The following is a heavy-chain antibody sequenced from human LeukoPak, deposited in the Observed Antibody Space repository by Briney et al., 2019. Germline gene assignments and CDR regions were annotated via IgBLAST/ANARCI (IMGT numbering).Heavy chain of an antibody. V-gene: IGHV4-4*02. CDR2: IYHSGST. CDR3: ARRPVAQDFDY. CDR1: GGSISSSNW. J-gene: IGHJ4*02. D-gene: IGHD6-19*01. Sequence: SETLSLTCAVSGGSISSSNWWSWVRQPPGKGLEWIGEIYHSGSTNYNPSLKSQVTISVDKSKNQFSLKLSSVTAADTAVYYCARRPVAQDFDYWGQGTLVTVSS.